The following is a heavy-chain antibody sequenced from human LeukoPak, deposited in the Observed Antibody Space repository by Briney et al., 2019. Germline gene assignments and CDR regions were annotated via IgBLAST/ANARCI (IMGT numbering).Heavy chain of an antibody. J-gene: IGHJ4*02. CDR1: GYSISSGYY. Sequence: PSETLSLTYAVSGYSISSGYYWGWIRQPPGKGLEWIGSVYHSGSTYYNPSLKSRVTISVDTSKNQFSLKLSSVTAADTAVYYCARVRQQLGHYFDYWGQGTLVTVSS. D-gene: IGHD6-13*01. V-gene: IGHV4-38-2*01. CDR3: ARVRQQLGHYFDY. CDR2: VYHSGST.